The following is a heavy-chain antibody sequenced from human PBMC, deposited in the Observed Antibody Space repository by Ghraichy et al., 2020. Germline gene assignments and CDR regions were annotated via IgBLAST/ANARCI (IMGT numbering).Heavy chain of an antibody. J-gene: IGHJ6*02. Sequence: GESLNISCKGSGYSFTSYWIGWVRQMPGKGLEWMGIIYPGDSDTRYSPSFQGQVTISADKSISTAYLQWSSLKASDTAMYYCARHEGSSYYNGVEYYYYYYGMDVWGQGTTVTVSS. CDR3: ARHEGSSYYNGVEYYYYYYGMDV. V-gene: IGHV5-51*01. CDR1: GYSFTSYW. D-gene: IGHD3-10*01. CDR2: IYPGDSDT.